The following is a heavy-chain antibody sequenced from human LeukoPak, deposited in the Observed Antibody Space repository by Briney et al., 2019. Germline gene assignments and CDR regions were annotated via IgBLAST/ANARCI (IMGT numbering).Heavy chain of an antibody. CDR1: GFTLSTYN. CDR3: ARGRGDYRLTPPEY. V-gene: IGHV3-21*01. D-gene: IGHD4-17*01. J-gene: IGHJ4*02. CDR2: LSSSSNYM. Sequence: GGALGLSCTASGFTLSTYNMILGRQAPGKGVEGGSSLSSSSNYMYYADSLEGRFTISRDNAKNSLYLQMNSLKPEDTAVYYCARGRGDYRLTPPEYWGQGTLVTVSS.